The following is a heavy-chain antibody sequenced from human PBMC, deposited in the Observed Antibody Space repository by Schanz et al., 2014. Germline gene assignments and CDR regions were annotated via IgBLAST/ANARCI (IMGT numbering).Heavy chain of an antibody. J-gene: IGHJ5*02. CDR1: GFTFSDAW. V-gene: IGHV3-15*01. D-gene: IGHD3-10*01. CDR3: ATGQLWTGGGFGL. Sequence: EVQLVESGGGLVKPGGFLRLSCAASGFTFSDAWMSWVRQAPGKGLEWVGRIKSKFDGATTDYVAPVKGRFSISRDDSTNTLYLQMSSLKMEDTAVYYSATGQLWTGGGFGLWGQGALXTVSS. CDR2: IKSKFDGATT.